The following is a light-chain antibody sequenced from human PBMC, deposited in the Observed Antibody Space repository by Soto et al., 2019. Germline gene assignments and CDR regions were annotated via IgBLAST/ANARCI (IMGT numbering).Light chain of an antibody. Sequence: QSVLTQPPSVSAAPGQKVTISCSGSTSNIGNNYVSWYQHLPGTASKLLIYDNNKRPSGIPDRFSASKSGSSATLGITGLQTGDEADYFCGTWDSSLSAWFFGGGTKVTVL. CDR1: TSNIGNNY. J-gene: IGLJ2*01. CDR2: DNN. V-gene: IGLV1-51*01. CDR3: GTWDSSLSAWF.